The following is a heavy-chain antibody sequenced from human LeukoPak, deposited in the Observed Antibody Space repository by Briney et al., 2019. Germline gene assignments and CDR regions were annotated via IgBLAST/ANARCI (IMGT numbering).Heavy chain of an antibody. Sequence: ASGPTLVKPTQTLTLTCTFSGFSLSTSGVGVGWIRQPPGKALEWLALIYWNDDKRYSPSLKSRLTITKDTSKNQVVLTMTNMDPVDTATYYCAHSMYCSGGSCYSASDYWGQGTLVTVSS. J-gene: IGHJ4*02. CDR1: GFSLSTSGVG. D-gene: IGHD2-15*01. CDR2: IYWNDDK. V-gene: IGHV2-5*01. CDR3: AHSMYCSGGSCYSASDY.